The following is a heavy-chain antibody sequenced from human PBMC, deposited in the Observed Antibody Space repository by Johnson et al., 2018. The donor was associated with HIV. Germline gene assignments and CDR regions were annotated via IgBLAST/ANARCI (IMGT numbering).Heavy chain of an antibody. V-gene: IGHV3-20*04. CDR3: AKDCSSGWWRITKSDAFDI. Sequence: VLLVESGGGVVRPGGSLRLSCAASGFTFDDYGLSWVRQAPGKGLEWVAGINWNGGRPGYADAVKGRLTISRDNAKHSLYLQMNSLRAEDTAVYYCAKDCSSGWWRITKSDAFDIWGQGTMVTVSS. D-gene: IGHD6-19*01. CDR1: GFTFDDYG. CDR2: INWNGGRP. J-gene: IGHJ3*02.